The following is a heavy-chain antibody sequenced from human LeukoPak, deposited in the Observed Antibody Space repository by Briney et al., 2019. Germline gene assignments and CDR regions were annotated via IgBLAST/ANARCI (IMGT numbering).Heavy chain of an antibody. V-gene: IGHV4-59*08. Sequence: SETLSLTCTVSGGSISSYYWSWIRQPPGKGLEWIGYIYNIVSTNYNPSLKSRVTISVDTSKNQFSLKLSSVTAADTAVYYCARLSAVVTTYKWFDPWGQGTLVTVSS. J-gene: IGHJ5*02. D-gene: IGHD2-21*02. CDR2: IYNIVST. CDR1: GGSISSYY. CDR3: ARLSAVVTTYKWFDP.